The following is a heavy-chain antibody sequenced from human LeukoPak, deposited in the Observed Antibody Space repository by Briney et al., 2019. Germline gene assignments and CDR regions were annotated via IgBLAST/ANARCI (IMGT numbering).Heavy chain of an antibody. V-gene: IGHV3-7*04. D-gene: IGHD6-13*01. J-gene: IGHJ4*02. Sequence: QTGGSLRLSCAASGFTFSTYWMSWVRQAPGKGLEWVANIRQDGSDKYYVDSVKGRFTISRDNAKNSLYLEMDSLRAEDTAVYYCVRMYTNNWLLWYSGQGTLVTVSS. CDR1: GFTFSTYW. CDR3: VRMYTNNWLLWY. CDR2: IRQDGSDK.